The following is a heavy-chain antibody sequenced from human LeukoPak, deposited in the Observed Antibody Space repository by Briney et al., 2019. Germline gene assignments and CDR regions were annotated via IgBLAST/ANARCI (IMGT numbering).Heavy chain of an antibody. CDR2: ISYDGSNK. V-gene: IGHV3-30-3*01. Sequence: PGGSLRLSCAASGFTFSSYAMHWVRQAPGKGLEWVAVISYDGSNKYYADSVKGRFTISRDNSKNTLYLQMNSLRAEDTAVYYCARDYYDSSGYQGYWGQGTLVTVSS. D-gene: IGHD3-22*01. CDR3: ARDYYDSSGYQGY. CDR1: GFTFSSYA. J-gene: IGHJ4*02.